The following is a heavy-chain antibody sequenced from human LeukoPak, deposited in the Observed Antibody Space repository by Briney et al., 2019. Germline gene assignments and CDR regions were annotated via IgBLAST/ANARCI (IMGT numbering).Heavy chain of an antibody. CDR1: GGSISNYY. D-gene: IGHD7-27*01. Sequence: SETLSLTCSVSGGSISNYYWTWIRQPPGKGLEWIGYIYSSGSTYYNPSLKSRVTISVDTSKNRFSLKLSTVTAADTAVYYCARRPTGDPKFDYWGQGTLVTVSS. J-gene: IGHJ4*02. CDR3: ARRPTGDPKFDY. CDR2: IYSSGST. V-gene: IGHV4-59*08.